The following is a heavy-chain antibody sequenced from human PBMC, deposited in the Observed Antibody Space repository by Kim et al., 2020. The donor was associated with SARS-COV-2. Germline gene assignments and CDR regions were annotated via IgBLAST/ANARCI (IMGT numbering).Heavy chain of an antibody. J-gene: IGHJ3*02. CDR3: ARSPQLLWFGELSPDAFDI. D-gene: IGHD3-10*01. Sequence: RRVTISVDTSKNQFSLKLSSVTAADTAVYYCARSPQLLWFGELSPDAFDIWGQGTMVTVSS. V-gene: IGHV4-31*02.